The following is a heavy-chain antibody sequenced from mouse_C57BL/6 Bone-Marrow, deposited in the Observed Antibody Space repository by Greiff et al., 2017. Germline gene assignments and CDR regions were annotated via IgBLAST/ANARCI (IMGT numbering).Heavy chain of an antibody. CDR2: ISYDGSN. CDR1: GYSITSGYY. J-gene: IGHJ3*01. D-gene: IGHD2-3*01. V-gene: IGHV3-6*01. CDR3: ARGYYDGYYGFAY. Sequence: EVHLVESGPGLVKPSQSLSLTCSVTGYSITSGYYWNWIRQFPGNKLEWMGYISYDGSNNYNPSLKNRISITRDTSKNQFFLKLNSVTNEDTATYYCARGYYDGYYGFAYWGQGTLVTVSA.